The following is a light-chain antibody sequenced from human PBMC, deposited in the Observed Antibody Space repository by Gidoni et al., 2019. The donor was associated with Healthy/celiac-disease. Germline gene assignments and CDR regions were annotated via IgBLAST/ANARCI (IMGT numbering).Light chain of an antibody. CDR1: QSVSSN. Sequence: DIVTTQSPATLSVSPGESATLSCRANQSVSSNVAWYQQKPGQAPRLLIHGASTRATGIPARFSGSGSGTEFTLTSSRLQSEDFAVYYCQQYNNWPLFTFGPGTKVDIK. J-gene: IGKJ3*01. V-gene: IGKV3-15*01. CDR2: GAS. CDR3: QQYNNWPLFT.